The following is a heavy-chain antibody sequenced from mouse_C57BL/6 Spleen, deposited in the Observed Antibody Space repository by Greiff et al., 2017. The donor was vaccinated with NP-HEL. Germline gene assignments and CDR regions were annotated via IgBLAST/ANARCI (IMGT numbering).Heavy chain of an antibody. J-gene: IGHJ4*01. CDR1: GFTFSSYG. V-gene: IGHV5-6*01. CDR2: ISSGGSYT. Sequence: DVHLVESGGDLVKPGGSLKLSCAASGFTFSSYGMSWVRQTPDKRLEWVATISSGGSYTYYPDSVKGRFTISRDNAKNTLYLQMSSLKSEDTAMYYCASEGRAMDYWGQGTSVTVSS. CDR3: ASEGRAMDY.